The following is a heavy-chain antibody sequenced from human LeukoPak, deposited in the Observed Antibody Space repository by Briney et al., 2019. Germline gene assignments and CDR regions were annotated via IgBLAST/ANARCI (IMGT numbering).Heavy chain of an antibody. CDR2: IYYSGTT. V-gene: IGHV4-59*01. CDR1: GGSISTYY. Sequence: SETLSLTCTVSGGSISTYYWSWIRQPPGEGLEWIGSIYYSGTTNSNPSLKSRATISVDTSKNHLSLKVSSVTAADTAAYYCARGASGTLYDAFDIWGQGTMVTVSS. J-gene: IGHJ3*02. D-gene: IGHD1-26*01. CDR3: ARGASGTLYDAFDI.